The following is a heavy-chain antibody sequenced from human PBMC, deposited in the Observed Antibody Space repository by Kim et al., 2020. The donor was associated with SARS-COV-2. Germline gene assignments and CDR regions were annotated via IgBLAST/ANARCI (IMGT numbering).Heavy chain of an antibody. D-gene: IGHD1-26*01. J-gene: IGHJ3*02. Sequence: ADSVKGRFIISRDNAKNSLYLQMNSLRAEDTALYYCAKGWSGSYYGAFDIWGQGTMDTVSS. V-gene: IGHV3-9*01. CDR3: AKGWSGSYYGAFDI.